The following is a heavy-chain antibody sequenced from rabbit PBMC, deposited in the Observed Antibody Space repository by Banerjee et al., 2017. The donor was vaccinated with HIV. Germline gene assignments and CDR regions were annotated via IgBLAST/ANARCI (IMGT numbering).Heavy chain of an antibody. J-gene: IGHJ2*01. V-gene: IGHV1S45*01. Sequence: QEQLEESGGDLVKPGASLTLTCTASGFTLSSYWMCWVRQAPGKGLEWIACIDTGNSDNTFYANWAKGRFTISKTSSTTVTLQMTSLTAADTAIYFCARGYYAFDIWGPGTLVTVS. CDR2: IDTGNSDNT. D-gene: IGHD1-1*01. CDR3: ARGYYAFDI. CDR1: GFTLSSYW.